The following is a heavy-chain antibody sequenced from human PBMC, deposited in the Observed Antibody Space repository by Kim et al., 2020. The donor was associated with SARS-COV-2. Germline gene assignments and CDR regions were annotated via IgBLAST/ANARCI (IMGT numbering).Heavy chain of an antibody. CDR2: ISSSGSTI. J-gene: IGHJ4*02. Sequence: GGSLRLSCAASGFTFSDYYMSWIRQAPGKGLEWVSYISSSGSTIYYADSVKGRFTISRDNAKNSLYLQMNSLRAEDTAVYYCARDRGSTYYYGSGSYAPDYWGQGTLVTVSS. V-gene: IGHV3-11*01. CDR3: ARDRGSTYYYGSGSYAPDY. CDR1: GFTFSDYY. D-gene: IGHD3-10*01.